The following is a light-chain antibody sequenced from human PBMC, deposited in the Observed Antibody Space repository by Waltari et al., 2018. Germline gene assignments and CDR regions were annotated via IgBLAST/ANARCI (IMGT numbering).Light chain of an antibody. CDR2: DVN. Sequence: QSALTQPASVSGSPGQSITISCTGSSLDVGGYDFVSWYRQHPGKAPKVVIFDVNNRPSGVSDRVSGSKSGNTASLTSSGLQAEDEGDYYCTSYTSRHTLVFGGGTKVTVL. V-gene: IGLV2-14*01. CDR1: SLDVGGYDF. CDR3: TSYTSRHTLV. J-gene: IGLJ1*01.